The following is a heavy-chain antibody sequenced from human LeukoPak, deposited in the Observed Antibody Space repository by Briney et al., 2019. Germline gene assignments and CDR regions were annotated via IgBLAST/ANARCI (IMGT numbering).Heavy chain of an antibody. CDR3: ARLVPAAVGTEWFDP. CDR2: IYYSGST. Sequence: SETLSLTCTVSGGSISSYYWSWIRQPPGKGLEWIGYIYYSGSTNYNPSLKSRVTISVDTSKNQFSLKLSSVTAADTAVYYCARLVPAAVGTEWFDPWGRGTLVTVSS. D-gene: IGHD6-13*01. V-gene: IGHV4-59*08. CDR1: GGSISSYY. J-gene: IGHJ5*02.